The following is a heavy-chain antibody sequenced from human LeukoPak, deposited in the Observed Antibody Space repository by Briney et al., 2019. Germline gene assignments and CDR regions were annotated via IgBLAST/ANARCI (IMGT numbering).Heavy chain of an antibody. D-gene: IGHD3-16*01. CDR3: ARGGGSYGWFDP. CDR2: IDSDGSST. CDR1: GFNSSNYW. Sequence: GGSLRLSCAASGFNSSNYWMHWVRQGPGKGLVWVSRIDSDGSSTNYADSVKGRFTISRDSAKNTLYLQMNSLRAEDTAVYYCARGGGSYGWFDPWGRGTLVTVSS. J-gene: IGHJ5*02. V-gene: IGHV3-74*01.